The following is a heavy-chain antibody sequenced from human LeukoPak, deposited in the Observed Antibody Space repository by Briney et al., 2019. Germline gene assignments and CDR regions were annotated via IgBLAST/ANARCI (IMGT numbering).Heavy chain of an antibody. CDR3: ASADTYYDYVWGSYRFNWFDP. V-gene: IGHV1-69*01. Sequence: SVKVSCKASGGTFISYAISWVRQAPGQGLEWMGGIIPIFGTANYAQKFQGRVTITADESTSTAYMELSSLRSEDTAVYYCASADTYYDYVWGSYRFNWFDPWGQGTLVTVSS. D-gene: IGHD3-16*02. J-gene: IGHJ5*02. CDR2: IIPIFGTA. CDR1: GGTFISYA.